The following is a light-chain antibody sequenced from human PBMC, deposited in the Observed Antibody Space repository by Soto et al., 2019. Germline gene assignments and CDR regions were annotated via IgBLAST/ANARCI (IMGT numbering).Light chain of an antibody. V-gene: IGLV3-21*02. CDR2: DDA. CDR3: QVWDANTDHVV. Sequence: YELTQPPSVSVAPGQTARLTCGGSNIGSKTVHWYQQKPGQAPVLVVYDDADRPSGIPERFSGSNYGNTAALTISRVEAGHEADYYCQVWDANTDHVVFGGGTKLTVL. CDR1: NIGSKT. J-gene: IGLJ2*01.